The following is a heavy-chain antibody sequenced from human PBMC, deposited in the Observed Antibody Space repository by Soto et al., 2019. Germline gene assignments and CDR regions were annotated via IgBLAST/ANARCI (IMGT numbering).Heavy chain of an antibody. V-gene: IGHV3-33*01. D-gene: IGHD4-17*01. CDR1: GFTFNTHC. CDR3: ARIDDYGDYVTDY. Sequence: QPGGSLRLSCAASGFTFNTHCMHWVRQAPGKGLEWVAVIWYDGSQRYYADFVRGRFTISRDNSQNTLYLQMTSLRAEDTAVYYCARIDDYGDYVTDYWGQGALVTVSS. CDR2: IWYDGSQR. J-gene: IGHJ4*02.